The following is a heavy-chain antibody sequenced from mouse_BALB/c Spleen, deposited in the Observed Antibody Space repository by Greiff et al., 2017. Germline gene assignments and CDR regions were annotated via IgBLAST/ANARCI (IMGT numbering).Heavy chain of an antibody. J-gene: IGHJ3*01. CDR2: ISNGGGST. Sequence: EVQRVESGGGLVQPGGSLKLSCAASGFTFSSYTMSWVRQTPEKRLEWVAYISNGGGSTYYPDTVKGRFTISRDNAKNTLYLQMSSLKSEDTAMYYCARQGGDAAWFAYWGQGTLVTVSA. V-gene: IGHV5-12-2*01. CDR3: ARQGGDAAWFAY. CDR1: GFTFSSYT.